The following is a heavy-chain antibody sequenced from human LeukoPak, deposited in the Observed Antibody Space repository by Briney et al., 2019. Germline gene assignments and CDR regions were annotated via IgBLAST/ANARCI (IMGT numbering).Heavy chain of an antibody. CDR2: INPNSGGT. V-gene: IGHV1-2*02. Sequence: GASVKVSCKASGYTFTGYYMHWVRQAPGQGLEWMGWINPNSGGTNYAQKFQGRVTMTRDTSISTAYMELSRLRSDDTAVYYCARGMHYGDYTRDYYYYMDVWGKGTTVTISS. D-gene: IGHD4-17*01. CDR3: ARGMHYGDYTRDYYYYMDV. J-gene: IGHJ6*03. CDR1: GYTFTGYY.